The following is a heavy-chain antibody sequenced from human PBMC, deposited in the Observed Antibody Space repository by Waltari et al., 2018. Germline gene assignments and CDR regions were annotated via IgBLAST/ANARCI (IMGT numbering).Heavy chain of an antibody. D-gene: IGHD3-10*01. V-gene: IGHV3-21*01. Sequence: EVQLVESGGGLVKPGGSLRLSCAASGFTFSSYSMNWVRQAPGKGLEWVSSISSSSSYRYYADSVKGRFTISRDNAKNSLYLQMNSLRAEDTAVYYCARDRKVRATYAFDIWGQGTMVTVSS. CDR3: ARDRKVRATYAFDI. J-gene: IGHJ3*02. CDR2: ISSSSSYR. CDR1: GFTFSSYS.